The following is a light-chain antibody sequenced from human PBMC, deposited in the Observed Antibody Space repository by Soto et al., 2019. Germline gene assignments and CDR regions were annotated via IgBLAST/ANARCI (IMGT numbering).Light chain of an antibody. CDR3: QQYGNSPWT. V-gene: IGKV3-20*01. Sequence: EVVLTQSPGTLALSRGERATLSCTASQSVSSSYLAWYQHRPGQAPRLLSFGASSRATGIPDRFSGTGSGTDFTLTISRLEPEDFAVYYWQQYGNSPWTFGQGTKVDIK. CDR1: QSVSSSY. J-gene: IGKJ1*01. CDR2: GAS.